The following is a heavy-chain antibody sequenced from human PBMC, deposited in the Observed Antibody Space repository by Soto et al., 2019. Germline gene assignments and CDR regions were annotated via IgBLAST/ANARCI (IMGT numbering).Heavy chain of an antibody. CDR3: ASSWYYYYYGMDV. D-gene: IGHD2-15*01. V-gene: IGHV4-39*01. CDR2: IYYSGST. Sequence: QLQLQESGPGLVKPSETLSLTCTVSGGSISSSSYYWGWIRQPPGKGLEWIGSIYYSGSTYYNPSLKSRVTISVDTSKNQFSLKLSSVTAADTAVYYCASSWYYYYYGMDVWGQGTTVTVSS. J-gene: IGHJ6*02. CDR1: GGSISSSSYY.